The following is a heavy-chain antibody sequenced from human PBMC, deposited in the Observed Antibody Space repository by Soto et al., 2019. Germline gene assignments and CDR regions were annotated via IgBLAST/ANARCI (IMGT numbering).Heavy chain of an antibody. V-gene: IGHV4-30-4*01. CDR3: ARVMAAMQNWLGP. CDR1: GGSISNVGYF. J-gene: IGHJ5*02. CDR2: IYPTGPT. Sequence: QVQLQESGPGLVKPSQTLSLTCTVSGGSISNVGYFWSWIRQPPGKGQEWIGFIYPTGPTYYNSSLRSRGSISIDKDKSQFSLKLNSVTAAASAVYYCARVMAAMQNWLGPWAHGTLVTVSP. D-gene: IGHD2-2*01.